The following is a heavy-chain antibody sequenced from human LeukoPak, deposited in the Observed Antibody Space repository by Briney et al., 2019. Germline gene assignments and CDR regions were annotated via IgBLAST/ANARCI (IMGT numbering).Heavy chain of an antibody. D-gene: IGHD3-22*01. Sequence: ASVKDSCKESGYTFTSYYMHWVRQAPGQGLEWMGWINPNSGGTNYAQKFQGRVTMTRDTSISTAYMELSRLRSDDTAVYYCARLPHYYDSSGYYPFFDYWGQGTLVTVSS. V-gene: IGHV1-2*02. CDR3: ARLPHYYDSSGYYPFFDY. CDR1: GYTFTSYY. J-gene: IGHJ4*02. CDR2: INPNSGGT.